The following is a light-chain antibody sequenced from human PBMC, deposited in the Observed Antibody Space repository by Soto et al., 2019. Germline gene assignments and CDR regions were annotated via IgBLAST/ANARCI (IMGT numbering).Light chain of an antibody. V-gene: IGLV2-14*01. Sequence: QSVLAQPASVSGSPGQSITISCTGASSDVGGYDFVSWYQHHPGTPPKLIIYEVTHRPSGVSHRFSGSKSASTASLTISGTQVEEEADYFCGSYSRTTTREVFGTGTKVTV. CDR2: EVT. J-gene: IGLJ1*01. CDR1: SSDVGGYDF. CDR3: GSYSRTTTREV.